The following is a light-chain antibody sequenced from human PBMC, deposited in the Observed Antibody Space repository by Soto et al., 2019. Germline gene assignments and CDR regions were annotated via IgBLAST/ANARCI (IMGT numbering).Light chain of an antibody. CDR2: GAS. CDR3: QQHAHWPLT. CDR1: QNVPSSY. V-gene: IGKV3D-20*02. J-gene: IGKJ4*01. Sequence: EIVLTQSPGTLSLSPGERATLSCRASQNVPSSYLAWYQQKPGQAPRLLIFGASSRATGIPDRFSGSGSGTDFTLTISRLEPEDFAVYYCQQHAHWPLTFGGGTKVEIK.